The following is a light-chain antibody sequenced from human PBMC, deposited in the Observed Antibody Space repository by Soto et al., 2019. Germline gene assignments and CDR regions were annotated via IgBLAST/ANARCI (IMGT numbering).Light chain of an antibody. Sequence: QSVLTQPPSASGTPGQRVTISCSGSSSNIGSNTVNWYQQLPGTAPKLLVYSNAHRPSGVPGRFSGSKSGTSASLAISGLQSEDEADYHCAAWDDSLDVYVFGTGTKVTVL. V-gene: IGLV1-44*01. CDR3: AAWDDSLDVYV. CDR2: SNA. J-gene: IGLJ1*01. CDR1: SSNIGSNT.